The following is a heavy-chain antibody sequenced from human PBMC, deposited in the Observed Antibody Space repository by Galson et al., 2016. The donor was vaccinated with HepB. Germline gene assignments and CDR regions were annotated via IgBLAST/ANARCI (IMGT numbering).Heavy chain of an antibody. CDR2: IDDSGTT. J-gene: IGHJ4*02. CDR1: GSSISTYY. Sequence: LSLTCAVSGSSISTYYWSLLRQPPGKGLEGIGYIDDSGTTNYNPSLKSRVTISVGMSKNQFPLRVSSVNPADTAVYYCPMVTHAWVRFDHWGPGSLVTVSS. V-gene: IGHV4-59*01. CDR3: PMVTHAWVRFDH. D-gene: IGHD5-18*01.